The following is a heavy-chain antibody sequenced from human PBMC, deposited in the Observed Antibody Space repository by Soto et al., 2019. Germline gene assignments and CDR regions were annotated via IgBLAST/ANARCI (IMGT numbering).Heavy chain of an antibody. Sequence: GGSLRLSCAASGFTFSSYSMNWVRQAPGKGLEWVSYISSSSSTIYYADSVKGRFTISRDNAKNSLYLQMNSLRAEDTAVYYCARARHSIAVAVPYWYFDLWGRGTLVTVSS. J-gene: IGHJ2*01. CDR2: ISSSSSTI. CDR3: ARARHSIAVAVPYWYFDL. D-gene: IGHD6-19*01. V-gene: IGHV3-48*01. CDR1: GFTFSSYS.